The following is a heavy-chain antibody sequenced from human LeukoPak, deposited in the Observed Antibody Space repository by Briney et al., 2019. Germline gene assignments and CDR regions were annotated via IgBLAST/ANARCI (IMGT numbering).Heavy chain of an antibody. CDR1: GFTFSSYE. Sequence: GGSLRLSCAASGFTFSSYEMNWVRQAPGKGLEWVSYISSSGSTTYYADSVKGRFTISRDNAKNSLYLQMNSLRGEDTAVYYCARGGAVAGLYWSQGTLVTVSS. CDR3: ARGGAVAGLY. CDR2: ISSSGSTT. D-gene: IGHD6-19*01. V-gene: IGHV3-48*03. J-gene: IGHJ4*02.